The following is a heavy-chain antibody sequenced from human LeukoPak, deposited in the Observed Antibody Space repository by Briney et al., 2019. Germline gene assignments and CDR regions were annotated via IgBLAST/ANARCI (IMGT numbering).Heavy chain of an antibody. V-gene: IGHV1-69*05. Sequence: SSVKVSCKASGGTFSSYAISWVRQAPGQGLEWMGRIIPIFGTANYAQKFRGRVTITTDESTSTAYMELSSLRSEDTAVYYCAVMVRGVIRYYYYYMDVWGKGTTVTVSS. J-gene: IGHJ6*03. CDR3: AVMVRGVIRYYYYYMDV. CDR2: IIPIFGTA. D-gene: IGHD3-10*01. CDR1: GGTFSSYA.